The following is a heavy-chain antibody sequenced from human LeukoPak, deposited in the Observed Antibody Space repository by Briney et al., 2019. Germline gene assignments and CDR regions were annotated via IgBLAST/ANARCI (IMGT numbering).Heavy chain of an antibody. J-gene: IGHJ6*03. D-gene: IGHD1-14*01. CDR2: ISGSGGST. CDR3: AKVGNYYYYYMDV. Sequence: GGSLRLSCAASGFTFSRYAMSWVRQAPGKGLEWVSAISGSGGSTYYADSVKGRFTISRDNSKNTLYLQMNSLRAEDTAVYYCAKVGNYYYYYMDVWGKGTTVTVSS. V-gene: IGHV3-23*01. CDR1: GFTFSRYA.